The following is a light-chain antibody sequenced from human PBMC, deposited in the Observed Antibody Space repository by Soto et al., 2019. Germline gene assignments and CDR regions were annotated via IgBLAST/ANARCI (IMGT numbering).Light chain of an antibody. Sequence: EIGLTQSPATLSLSPGDRATLSCRASQSVSRYLAWYQQKPGQAPRLLIHDTSTRATGVPDTFSGSESGTEFTLTISSLEPEDSAMYYCQQRFSWPPTFGGGTHGEIK. CDR1: QSVSRY. CDR2: DTS. V-gene: IGKV3-11*01. J-gene: IGKJ4*01. CDR3: QQRFSWPPT.